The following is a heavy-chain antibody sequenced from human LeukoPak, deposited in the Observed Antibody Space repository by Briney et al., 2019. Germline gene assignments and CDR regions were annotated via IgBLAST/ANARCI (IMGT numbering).Heavy chain of an antibody. J-gene: IGHJ4*02. V-gene: IGHV3-21*01. Sequence: GGSLRLSCAASGFTFSGYAMSWVRQAPGKGLEWVSSISSSSSYIYYADSVKGRFTISRDNAKNSLYLQMNSLRAEDTVVYYCARDFVLSGSSWFDYWGQGTLVTVSS. CDR2: ISSSSSYI. D-gene: IGHD6-13*01. CDR3: ARDFVLSGSSWFDY. CDR1: GFTFSGYA.